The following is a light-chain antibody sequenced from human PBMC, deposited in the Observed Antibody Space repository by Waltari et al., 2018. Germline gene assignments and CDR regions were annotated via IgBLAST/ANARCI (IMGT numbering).Light chain of an antibody. CDR1: QSINSN. J-gene: IGKJ4*01. V-gene: IGKV3-15*01. Sequence: EIVMTQSPATLSVSPGERATLSCRASQSINSNFAWYQQKPGQAPRLLIYGASTRATGIPARFSGSGSGTEFTLTINSLQSEDFAVYSCQQYNNWRSTFGGGTKVEIK. CDR3: QQYNNWRST. CDR2: GAS.